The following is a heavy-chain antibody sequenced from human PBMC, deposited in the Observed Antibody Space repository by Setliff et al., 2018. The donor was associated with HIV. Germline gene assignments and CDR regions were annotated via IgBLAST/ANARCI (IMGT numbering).Heavy chain of an antibody. CDR3: ARRDGRSMNAFQI. J-gene: IGHJ3*01. CDR1: GYSFTSYW. V-gene: IGHV5-51*01. CDR2: IYPGDSDT. Sequence: GESLKISCKGSGYSFTSYWIGWVRQMPGKGLEWMGIIYPGDSDTRYSPSFQGQVTISADKSITTAYLEIHNLKASDTATYYCARRDGRSMNAFQIWGPGTMVTVSS. D-gene: IGHD6-13*01.